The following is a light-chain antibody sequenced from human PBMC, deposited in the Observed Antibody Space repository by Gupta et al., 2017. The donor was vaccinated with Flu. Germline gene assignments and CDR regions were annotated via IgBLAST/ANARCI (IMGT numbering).Light chain of an antibody. CDR2: DAS. CDR3: QQYYDLPLS. Sequence: DIQMTQSPSSMSASVGDRVTITCQASQDISNYLNWYQQKPGKAPKLLIYDASNLETGVPSRFSGSGSGTDFTFTISSLQPEDIATYYCQQYYDLPLSFGGGTKLEIK. CDR1: QDISNY. J-gene: IGKJ4*01. V-gene: IGKV1-33*01.